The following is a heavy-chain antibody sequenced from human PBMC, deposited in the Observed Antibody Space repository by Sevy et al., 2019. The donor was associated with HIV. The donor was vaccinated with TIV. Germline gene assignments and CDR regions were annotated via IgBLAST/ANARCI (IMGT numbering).Heavy chain of an antibody. CDR2: IIPVFGSA. J-gene: IGHJ6*02. CDR1: GDTFGNYA. CDR3: ARSNPDGYNYSYYYGMDV. V-gene: IGHV1-69*13. D-gene: IGHD5-12*01. Sequence: ASVKVSCKASGDTFGNYAIAWERQAPGQGLEWMGGIIPVFGSANSAQKFQDRVTITADVSTSTAYMELRSLTSEDTAVYYCARSNPDGYNYSYYYGMDVWGQGTTVTVSS.